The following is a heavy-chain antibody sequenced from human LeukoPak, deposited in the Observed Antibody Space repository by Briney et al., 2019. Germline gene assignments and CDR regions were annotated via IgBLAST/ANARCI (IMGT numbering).Heavy chain of an antibody. J-gene: IGHJ4*02. CDR1: GYIFTDYY. CDR2: INPNSGGT. CDR3: AISYYDSSGYYYGPYFDY. D-gene: IGHD3-22*01. Sequence: ASVKVSFKASGYIFTDYYMHWVRQAPGQELGWMGRINPNSGGTNYAQKLQGRVTMTTDTSTSTAYMELRSLRSDDTAVYYCAISYYDSSGYYYGPYFDYWGQGTLVTVSS. V-gene: IGHV1/OR15-1*04.